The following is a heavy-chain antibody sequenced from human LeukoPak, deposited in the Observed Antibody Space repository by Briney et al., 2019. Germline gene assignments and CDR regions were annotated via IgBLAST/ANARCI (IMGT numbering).Heavy chain of an antibody. D-gene: IGHD4-11*01. CDR2: INSDGSSA. J-gene: IGHJ2*01. Sequence: PGGSLRLSCEASEFTLKDYWMHCVRQGPGKGLVWVSRINSDGSSARYTDSVKGRFTISRDKAKNTLYLQMNSLRAEDTAVYYCARGSPTPNSRYFDLWGRGNLVTVSS. V-gene: IGHV3-74*01. CDR3: ARGSPTPNSRYFDL. CDR1: EFTLKDYW.